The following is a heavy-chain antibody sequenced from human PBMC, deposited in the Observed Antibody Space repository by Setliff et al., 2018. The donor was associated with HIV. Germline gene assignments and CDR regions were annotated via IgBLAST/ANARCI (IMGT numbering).Heavy chain of an antibody. J-gene: IGHJ6*02. CDR1: GYTFTTYY. Sequence: ASVKVSCKASGYTFTTYYIHWVRQAPGQRLEWMGILNPSEGTTSFAQKFQGRVTMTRDTSTSTVYMDLSSLRADDTAMYYCASAYCSSTSCYVRWGNGMDVWGQGTTVTVSS. CDR2: LNPSEGTT. CDR3: ASAYCSSTSCYVRWGNGMDV. D-gene: IGHD2-2*01. V-gene: IGHV1-46*01.